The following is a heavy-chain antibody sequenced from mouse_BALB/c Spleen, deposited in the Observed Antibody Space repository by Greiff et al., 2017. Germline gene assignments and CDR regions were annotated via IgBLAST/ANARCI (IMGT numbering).Heavy chain of an antibody. J-gene: IGHJ4*01. Sequence: DVHLVESGGGLVQPGGSRKLSCAASGFTFSSFGMHWVRQAPEKGLEWVAYISSGSSTIYYADTVKGRFTISRDNPKNTLFLQMTSLRSEDTAMYYCARRGYGNYEAMDYWGQGTSVTVSS. V-gene: IGHV5-17*02. CDR3: ARRGYGNYEAMDY. CDR2: ISSGSSTI. D-gene: IGHD2-1*01. CDR1: GFTFSSFG.